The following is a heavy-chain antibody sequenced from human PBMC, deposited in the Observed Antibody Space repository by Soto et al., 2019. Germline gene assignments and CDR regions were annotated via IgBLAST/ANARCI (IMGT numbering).Heavy chain of an antibody. V-gene: IGHV4-59*01. D-gene: IGHD1-26*01. Sequence: SETLSLTCTVSGGSISSYYWSWIRQPAGKGLEGIGDIYYSGSTNYNPSLKSRVTISVDTSKNHFSLKLSSVTAADTDVYDCARAGSYGGYYHYGIDVWGQGTTGTLSS. CDR3: ARAGSYGGYYHYGIDV. J-gene: IGHJ6*02. CDR1: GGSISSYY. CDR2: IYYSGST.